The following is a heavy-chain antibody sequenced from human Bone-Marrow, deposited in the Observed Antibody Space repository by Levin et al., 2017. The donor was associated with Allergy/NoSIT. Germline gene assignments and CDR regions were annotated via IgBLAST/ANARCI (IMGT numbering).Heavy chain of an antibody. D-gene: IGHD3-9*01. CDR2: ISAYNGNT. J-gene: IGHJ4*02. CDR1: GYTFTSYG. V-gene: IGHV1-18*01. CDR3: ARSRQAREANIVTGLSY. Sequence: SGGSLRLSCKASGYTFTSYGISWVRQAPGQGLEWMGWISAYNGNTNYAQKLQGRVTMTTDTSTSTAYMELRSLRSDDTAVYYCARSRQAREANIVTGLSYWGQGTLVTVSS.